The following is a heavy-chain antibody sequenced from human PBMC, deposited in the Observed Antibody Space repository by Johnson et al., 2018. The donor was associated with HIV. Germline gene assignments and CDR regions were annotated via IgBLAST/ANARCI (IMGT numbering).Heavy chain of an antibody. J-gene: IGHJ3*01. CDR2: ISHDGSNK. Sequence: QVQLVESGGGVVQPGRSLRLSCAASGFTFSYYSMHWVRQAPGKGLEWVAVISHDGSNKYYADSVKGRFTISRDNSKNTLYLQMNRLRAEDTAVYYCAREWLYGFDVWGQGTMVTVSS. D-gene: IGHD5-24*01. CDR1: GFTFSYYS. CDR3: AREWLYGFDV. V-gene: IGHV3-30-3*01.